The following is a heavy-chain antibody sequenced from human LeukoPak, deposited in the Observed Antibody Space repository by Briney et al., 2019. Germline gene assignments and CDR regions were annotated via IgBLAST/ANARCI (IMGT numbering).Heavy chain of an antibody. J-gene: IGHJ4*02. CDR2: ISYDGSNK. V-gene: IGHV3-30*04. CDR1: GFTFSSYA. CDR3: AKAYYDILTGLIDY. Sequence: PGGSLRLSCAASGFTFSSYAMHWVRQAPGKGLEWVAVISYDGSNKYYADSVKGRFTISRDNSKNTLYLQMNSLRAEDTAVYSCAKAYYDILTGLIDYWGQGTLVTVSS. D-gene: IGHD3-9*01.